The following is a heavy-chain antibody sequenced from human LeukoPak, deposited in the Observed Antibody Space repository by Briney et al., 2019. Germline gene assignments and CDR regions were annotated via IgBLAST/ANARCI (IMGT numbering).Heavy chain of an antibody. Sequence: GGSLRLSCAASGFTFSDYYMSWIRQAPGKGLEWVSYICSSGSTIYYADSVKGRFTISRDNAKNSLYLQMNSLRAEDTAVYYCARDRIQLWSTPFGYWGQGTLVTVSS. CDR2: ICSSGSTI. J-gene: IGHJ4*02. D-gene: IGHD5-18*01. CDR3: ARDRIQLWSTPFGY. V-gene: IGHV3-11*01. CDR1: GFTFSDYY.